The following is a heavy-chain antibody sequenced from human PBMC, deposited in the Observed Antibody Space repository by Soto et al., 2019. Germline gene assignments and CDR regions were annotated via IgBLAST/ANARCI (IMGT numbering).Heavy chain of an antibody. V-gene: IGHV1-8*01. Sequence: ASVKVSCKASGYTFTSYDINWVRQATGQGLEWMGWMNPNSGNTGYAQKFQGRVTMTRNTSISTAYMELSSLRSEDTAVYYCARGFTYYYDSSGYLRFDPWGQGTMVTVYS. CDR1: GYTFTSYD. D-gene: IGHD3-22*01. CDR2: MNPNSGNT. CDR3: ARGFTYYYDSSGYLRFDP. J-gene: IGHJ5*02.